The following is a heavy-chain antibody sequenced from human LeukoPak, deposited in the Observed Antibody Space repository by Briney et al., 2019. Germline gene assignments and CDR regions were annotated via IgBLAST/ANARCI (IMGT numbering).Heavy chain of an antibody. CDR1: GFTFSSYA. Sequence: PGGSLRLSCAASGFTFSSYAMSWVRQAPGKGLEWVSAISGSGGSTYYADSVKGRFTISRDNAKNSLYLQMNSLRAEDTAVYYCARDPGQRDYYYYYYMDVWGKGTTVTVSS. J-gene: IGHJ6*03. D-gene: IGHD6-25*01. V-gene: IGHV3-23*01. CDR2: ISGSGGST. CDR3: ARDPGQRDYYYYYYMDV.